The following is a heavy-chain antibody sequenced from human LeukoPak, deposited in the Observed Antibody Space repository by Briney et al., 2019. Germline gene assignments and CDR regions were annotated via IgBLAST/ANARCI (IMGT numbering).Heavy chain of an antibody. V-gene: IGHV4-61*01. CDR3: ARALSTPGGLIAFDI. D-gene: IGHD3-16*01. J-gene: IGHJ3*02. CDR2: IYYSGST. CDR1: GGSLSSGSDY. Sequence: PSETLSLTCTVSGGSLSSGSDYWSWIRQPPGKGLEWIGYIYYSGSTNYNPSLKSRVTISVDTSKNQFSLKLSSVTAADTAVYYCARALSTPGGLIAFDIWGQGTMVTVSS.